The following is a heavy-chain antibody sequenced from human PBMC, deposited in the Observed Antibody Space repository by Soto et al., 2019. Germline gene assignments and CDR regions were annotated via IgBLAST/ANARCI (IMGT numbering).Heavy chain of an antibody. CDR3: ERERGSSWYYSGMDV. CDR2: INHSGST. CDR1: GGSFSGYY. Sequence: PSETLSVTCAVYGGSFSGYYWSWIRQPPGKGLEWIGEINHSGSTNYNPSLKSRVTISVDTSKNQFSLKLSSVTAADTAVYYCERERGSSWYYSGMDVWGQGTTVTVSS. V-gene: IGHV4-34*01. J-gene: IGHJ6*02. D-gene: IGHD6-13*01.